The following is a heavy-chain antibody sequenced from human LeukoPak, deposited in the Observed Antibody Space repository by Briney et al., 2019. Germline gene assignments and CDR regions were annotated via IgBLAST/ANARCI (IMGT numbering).Heavy chain of an antibody. V-gene: IGHV3-7*01. CDR3: ARRGSYSLFDY. J-gene: IGHJ4*02. CDR2: MKQDGSEI. D-gene: IGHD1-26*01. Sequence: PGGSLRLSCEASGFTFSSYWMSWVRQAPGKGLELVANMKQDGSEIYYVGSVRCRFTISRDNAKNSLYLQMNSLRAEDTAVYYCARRGSYSLFDYWGPGTLVTVSS. CDR1: GFTFSSYW.